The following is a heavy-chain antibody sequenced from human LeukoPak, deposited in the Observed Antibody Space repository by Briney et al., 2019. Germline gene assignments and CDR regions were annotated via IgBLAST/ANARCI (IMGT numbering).Heavy chain of an antibody. CDR2: VNHSRGT. J-gene: IGHJ6*02. CDR1: GESFSGNE. V-gene: IGHV4-34*01. D-gene: IGHD2-15*01. Sequence: SESLSLTCAVSGESFSGNEWSWVRQPPGKGVEWIGEVNHSRGTNHRTNKYNRSLKIQVTISVETSKNHFSLRLNSVTSAYTAVYSCARGLRQTVPWILGYSYYYFALDVWGQGSPVTVSS. CDR3: ARGLRQTVPWILGYSYYYFALDV.